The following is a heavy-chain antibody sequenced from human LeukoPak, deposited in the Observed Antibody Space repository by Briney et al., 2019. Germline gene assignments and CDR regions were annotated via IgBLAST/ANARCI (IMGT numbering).Heavy chain of an antibody. CDR2: IKQDGSEK. J-gene: IGHJ4*02. D-gene: IGHD1-1*01. CDR1: GFTFRNYW. CDR3: ATSPRGTGRR. Sequence: PGGSLRLFCAASGFTFRNYWMHWVRQAPGAGLELVANIKQDGSEKYYVDSVKGRFTISRDNARNSLDLQMNSLSVEDSAVYYCATSPRGTGRRWGQGTLVTVSS. V-gene: IGHV3-7*01.